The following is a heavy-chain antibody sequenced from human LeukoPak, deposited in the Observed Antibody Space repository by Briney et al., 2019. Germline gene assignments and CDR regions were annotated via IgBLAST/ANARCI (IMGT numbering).Heavy chain of an antibody. CDR2: IYSGGST. CDR3: ARASSGYSYGHYFDY. D-gene: IGHD5-18*01. Sequence: GGSLRLTCSASGFTVSSNYMSWVRQAPGKGLEWVSVIYSGGSTYYADSVKGRFAISRDNSKNTLYLQMNSLRAEDTAVYYCARASSGYSYGHYFDYWGQGTLVTVAS. CDR1: GFTVSSNY. V-gene: IGHV3-66*02. J-gene: IGHJ4*02.